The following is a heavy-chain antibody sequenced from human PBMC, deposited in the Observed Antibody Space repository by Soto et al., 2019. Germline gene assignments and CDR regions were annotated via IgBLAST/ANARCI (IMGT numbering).Heavy chain of an antibody. CDR3: AMGLAAAGPFDY. V-gene: IGHV3-23*01. CDR2: ISGSGGIT. D-gene: IGHD6-13*01. Sequence: GSLRLSCAASGFTFSSSAISWVRQAPGKGLEWVSLISGSGGITFYADSVKGRFTMSRDNSKNTLYVQMNSLRAEDTAVYYCAMGLAAAGPFDYWGQGTLVTVSS. CDR1: GFTFSSSA. J-gene: IGHJ4*02.